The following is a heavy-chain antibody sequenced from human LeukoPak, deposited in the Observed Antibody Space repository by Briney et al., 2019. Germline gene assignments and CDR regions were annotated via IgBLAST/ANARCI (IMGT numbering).Heavy chain of an antibody. J-gene: IGHJ4*02. V-gene: IGHV3-23*01. CDR2: IDGGGGRT. Sequence: GGSLRLSCTASGFSFSSYAMSWVRQAPGVGLEWVSAIDGGGGRTWHADSVRGRFTISRDNSKNTLFMQMNSLRAEDTAVYYCARTAVAGTRDDYWGQGTLVTVSS. D-gene: IGHD6-19*01. CDR3: ARTAVAGTRDDY. CDR1: GFSFSSYA.